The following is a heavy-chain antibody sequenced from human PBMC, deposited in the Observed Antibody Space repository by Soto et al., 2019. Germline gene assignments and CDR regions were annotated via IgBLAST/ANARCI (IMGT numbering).Heavy chain of an antibody. J-gene: IGHJ6*02. V-gene: IGHV4-31*03. CDR3: ARDLSGKVDILTYYGMDV. CDR1: GGSISSGGYY. CDR2: IYYSGST. Sequence: SETLSLTCTVSGGSISSGGYYWGWIRQHPGKGLEWIGYIYYSGSTYYNPSLKSRVTISVDTSKNQFSLKLSSVTAADTAVYYCARDLSGKVDILTYYGMDVWGQGTTVTVS. D-gene: IGHD3-9*01.